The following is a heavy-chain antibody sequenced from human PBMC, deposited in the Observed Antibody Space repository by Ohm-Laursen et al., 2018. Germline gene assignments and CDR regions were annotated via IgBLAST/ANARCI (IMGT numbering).Heavy chain of an antibody. D-gene: IGHD3-22*01. CDR2: ILYDGSDK. V-gene: IGHV3-30*03. J-gene: IGHJ4*02. CDR3: ARQDYDSSGYPFDY. Sequence: PLRLSCAASGFAFSSYGMHWVRQAPGKGMEWVAVILYDGSDKSYAGSVKGRFTISRDNSKNTLYLQMNSLRAEDTAVYFCARQDYDSSGYPFDYWGQGTLVTVSS. CDR1: GFAFSSYG.